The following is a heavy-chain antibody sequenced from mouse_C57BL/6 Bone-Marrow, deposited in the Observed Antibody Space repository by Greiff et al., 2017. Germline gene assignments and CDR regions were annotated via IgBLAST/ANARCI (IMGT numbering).Heavy chain of an antibody. V-gene: IGHV1-54*01. CDR1: GYAFTNYL. CDR3: ARWNPWFAY. J-gene: IGHJ3*01. Sequence: VQLQQSGAELVRPGTSVKVSCKASGYAFTNYLIEWVKQRPGQGLEWIGVINPGRGGTNYNEKFKGKATLTAAKSSSTAYMQLSSLTSEDSAVYFCARWNPWFAYWGQGTLVTVSA. CDR2: INPGRGGT.